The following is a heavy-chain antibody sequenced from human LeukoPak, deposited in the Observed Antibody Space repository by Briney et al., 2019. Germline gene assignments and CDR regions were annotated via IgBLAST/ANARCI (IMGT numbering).Heavy chain of an antibody. J-gene: IGHJ4*02. Sequence: GASVKVSCKASGYTFTSYDINWVRQATGQGLEWMGWMNPNSGNTGYAQKFQGRVTITRNTSISTAYMELSSLRSEDTAVYYCARVLHDYAKGFDYWGQGTLVTVSS. CDR2: MNPNSGNT. D-gene: IGHD4-17*01. V-gene: IGHV1-8*01. CDR3: ARVLHDYAKGFDY. CDR1: GYTFTSYD.